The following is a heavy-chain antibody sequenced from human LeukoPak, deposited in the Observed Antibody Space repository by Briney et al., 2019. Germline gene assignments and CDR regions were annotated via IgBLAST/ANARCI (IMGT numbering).Heavy chain of an antibody. D-gene: IGHD4/OR15-4a*01. CDR3: ARDTSYNYGAHAMDV. Sequence: GGSLRLSCAASGFTFDNYAMNWVRQAPGKGLEWVLGISGSGVNTYYADSVKGRFTISRDNSKNTLYLQLNSLRGEDTAIYYCARDTSYNYGAHAMDVWGQGTSVTVSS. CDR2: ISGSGVNT. CDR1: GFTFDNYA. V-gene: IGHV3-23*01. J-gene: IGHJ6*02.